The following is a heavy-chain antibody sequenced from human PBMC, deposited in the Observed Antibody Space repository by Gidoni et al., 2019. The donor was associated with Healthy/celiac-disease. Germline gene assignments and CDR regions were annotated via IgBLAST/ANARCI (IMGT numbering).Heavy chain of an antibody. CDR1: GFTFSSYA. D-gene: IGHD6-19*01. J-gene: IGHJ4*02. CDR3: AKDITLAVAGLDY. Sequence: EVQLLESGGGLVQPGGSRRLSCAASGFTFSSYAMSWVRQAPGKGLEWVSAISGSGGSTYYADSVKGRFTISRDNSKNTLYLQMNSLRAEDTAVYYCAKDITLAVAGLDYWGQGTLVTVSS. V-gene: IGHV3-23*01. CDR2: ISGSGGST.